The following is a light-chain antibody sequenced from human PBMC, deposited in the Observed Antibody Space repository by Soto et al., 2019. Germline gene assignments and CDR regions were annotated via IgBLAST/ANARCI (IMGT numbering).Light chain of an antibody. CDR2: GAS. CDR1: QSVSSSY. V-gene: IGKV3-20*01. J-gene: IGKJ1*01. CDR3: QKYGSSPPRT. Sequence: EIVLTQSPGTLSLSPGERATLSCRASQSVSSSYLAWYQQKPGQAPRLLIYGASSRATGIPDRFSGSGSGTDFTLTISRLEPEDCAVYYCQKYGSSPPRTFGQGTKVEIK.